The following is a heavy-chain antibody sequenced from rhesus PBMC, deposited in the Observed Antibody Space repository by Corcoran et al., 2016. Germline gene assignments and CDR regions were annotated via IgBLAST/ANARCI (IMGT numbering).Heavy chain of an antibody. J-gene: IGHJ2*01. V-gene: IGHV4-76*01. CDR3: ARMRADWYFDL. CDR1: GYSISSGSD. CDR2: IYGRRGSN. Sequence: QVQLQASGPGVVKPSETLSLTCAVSGYSISSGSDWRWIRQPTGKGLEWRGYIYGRRGSNNYNPSLKNRVTISKDTSKNQLSLQLSSVTAADTAVYYCARMRADWYFDLCGPGTPTTISS.